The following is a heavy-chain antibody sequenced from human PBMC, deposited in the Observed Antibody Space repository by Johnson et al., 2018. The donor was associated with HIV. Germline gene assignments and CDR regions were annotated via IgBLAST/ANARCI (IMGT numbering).Heavy chain of an antibody. Sequence: EQLVESGGGLIQPGGSLRLSCAASGLTVSSSYMSWVRQAPGKGLEWVGRIKRKADGGTTDYAAPVKGRFSISRDDSKNTVYLQKNSLKTEDTAVYFCTTDPIFFGYLFHSSPWGQRNMVTVSS. CDR2: IKRKADGGTT. CDR3: TTDPIFFGYLFHSSP. V-gene: IGHV3-15*01. D-gene: IGHD3-22*01. CDR1: GLTVSSSY. J-gene: IGHJ3*01.